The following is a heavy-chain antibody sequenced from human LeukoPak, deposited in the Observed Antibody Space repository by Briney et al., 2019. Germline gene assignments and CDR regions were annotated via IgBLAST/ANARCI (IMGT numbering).Heavy chain of an antibody. D-gene: IGHD1-1*01. Sequence: GGSLRLSCAASGFTFSSYTMHWVRQVPGERPEWVSSISGDTTYIYYADSLKGRFTISRDNTNTSLFLQMNSLGAEDTATYFCARRGTDASFSFFDVWGQGTMVTVSS. CDR1: GFTFSSYT. J-gene: IGHJ3*01. CDR3: ARRGTDASFSFFDV. V-gene: IGHV3-21*01. CDR2: ISGDTTYI.